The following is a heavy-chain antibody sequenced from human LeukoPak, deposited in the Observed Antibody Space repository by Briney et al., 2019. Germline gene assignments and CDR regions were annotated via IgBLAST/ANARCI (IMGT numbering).Heavy chain of an antibody. V-gene: IGHV3-23*01. CDR1: GFTFSSYA. CDR2: ISGSGGST. CDR3: AKHPLLRYFDWLFQERYFDY. J-gene: IGHJ4*02. D-gene: IGHD3-9*01. Sequence: GGSLRLSCAASGFTFSSYAMSWVRQAPGKGLEWVSAISGSGGSTYYADSVKGRFTISRDNSKNTLYLQMNSLRAEDTAVYYCAKHPLLRYFDWLFQERYFDYWGQGTLVTVSS.